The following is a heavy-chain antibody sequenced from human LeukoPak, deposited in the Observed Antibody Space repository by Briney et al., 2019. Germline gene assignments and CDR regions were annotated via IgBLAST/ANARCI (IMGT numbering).Heavy chain of an antibody. CDR1: GYTFTGYY. CDR2: INPNNGGT. V-gene: IGHV1-2*06. Sequence: ASVKVSCKASGYTFTGYYMHWVRQAPGQGLEWMGRINPNNGGTNYAQKFQGRVTMTRDTSISTAYMELSRLRSDDTAVYYCARDQYDYVWGSYRYTPNDAFDIWGQGTMVTVSS. D-gene: IGHD3-16*02. J-gene: IGHJ3*02. CDR3: ARDQYDYVWGSYRYTPNDAFDI.